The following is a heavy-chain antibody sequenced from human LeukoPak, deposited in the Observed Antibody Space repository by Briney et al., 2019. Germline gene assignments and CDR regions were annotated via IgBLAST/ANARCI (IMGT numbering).Heavy chain of an antibody. J-gene: IGHJ5*02. V-gene: IGHV5-51*01. D-gene: IGHD6-13*01. CDR1: GYSFTSYW. Sequence: KIGESLKISCKGSGYSFTSYWIGWVRQMPGKGLEWMGIIYPGDSDTRYSPSFQGQVTITADKSISTAYLQWSSLKASDTAMYYCARRRIAARYNWFDPWGQGTLVTVSS. CDR3: ARRRIAARYNWFDP. CDR2: IYPGDSDT.